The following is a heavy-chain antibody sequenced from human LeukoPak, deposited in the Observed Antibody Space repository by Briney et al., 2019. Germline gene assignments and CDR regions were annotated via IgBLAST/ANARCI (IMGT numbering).Heavy chain of an antibody. Sequence: PGGSLRLSCAASGFTVSAYAMAWVRQAPGKGLEWVSTIYDDNTYYADSVQGWFTISRDNSKSTLCLQMNSLRAEDTAVYYCAKQLGYCSDGSCYFPYWGQGTLVTVSS. CDR2: IYDDNT. V-gene: IGHV3-23*01. CDR3: AKQLGYCSDGSCYFPY. J-gene: IGHJ4*02. D-gene: IGHD2-15*01. CDR1: GFTVSAYA.